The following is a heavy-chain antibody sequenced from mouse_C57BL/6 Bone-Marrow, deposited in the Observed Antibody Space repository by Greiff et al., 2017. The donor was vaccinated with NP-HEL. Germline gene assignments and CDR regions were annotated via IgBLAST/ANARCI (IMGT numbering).Heavy chain of an antibody. D-gene: IGHD2-4*01. CDR3: ATWAIYYDYVFAY. J-gene: IGHJ3*01. V-gene: IGHV1-81*01. Sequence: QVQLQQSGAELARPGASVKLSCKASGYTFTSYGISWVKQRTGQGLEWIGEIYPRSGNTYYNEKFKGKATLTADKSSSTAYMELRSLTSEDSAVYFCATWAIYYDYVFAYWGQGTLVTVSA. CDR1: GYTFTSYG. CDR2: IYPRSGNT.